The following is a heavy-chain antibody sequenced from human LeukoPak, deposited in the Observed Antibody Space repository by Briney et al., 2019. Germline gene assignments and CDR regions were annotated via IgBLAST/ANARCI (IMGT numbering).Heavy chain of an antibody. Sequence: GGSLRLSCAVSGFTFSSYAMSWVRQAPGKGLEWVSGVSGSGGSTDYADSVKGRFTISRDNAKNTLYLQMNSLRAEDTAVYYCAKDLHTSGWHLYFDYWGQGTLVTVSS. CDR1: GFTFSSYA. J-gene: IGHJ4*02. CDR2: VSGSGGST. D-gene: IGHD6-19*01. CDR3: AKDLHTSGWHLYFDY. V-gene: IGHV3-23*01.